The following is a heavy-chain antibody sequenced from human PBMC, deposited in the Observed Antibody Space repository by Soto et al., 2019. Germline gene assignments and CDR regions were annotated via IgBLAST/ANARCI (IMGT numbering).Heavy chain of an antibody. CDR2: IYHSGST. V-gene: IGHV4-4*02. CDR3: ARVPYSEMGSIDWSFDL. D-gene: IGHD2-21*01. J-gene: IGHJ2*01. Sequence: QVQLQESGPGLVKPSGTLSLTCAVSGGSISSSNWWSWVRQPPGKGLEWIGEIYHSGSTNYNPSLNRRVTRSVDKSKNQCSLTLSAVTAADTAVYYCARVPYSEMGSIDWSFDLWGRGTLVTVSS. CDR1: GGSISSSNW.